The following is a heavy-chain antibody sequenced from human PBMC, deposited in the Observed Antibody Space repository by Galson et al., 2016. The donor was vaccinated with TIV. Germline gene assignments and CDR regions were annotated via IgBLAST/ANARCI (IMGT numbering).Heavy chain of an antibody. V-gene: IGHV1-46*01. CDR1: GNTFTNYY. J-gene: IGHJ4*02. CDR2: INTKGDYS. D-gene: IGHD3-10*01. CDR3: ATECPGAEVDGWGD. Sequence: SVKVSCKAYGNTFTNYYMNWIRQAPGQGLEWMGIINTKGDYSTYAQKFQGRVTMTRDTSTSTVSMELRNLRSEDTAVYYCATECPGAEVDGWGDWGQGTLVIVSS.